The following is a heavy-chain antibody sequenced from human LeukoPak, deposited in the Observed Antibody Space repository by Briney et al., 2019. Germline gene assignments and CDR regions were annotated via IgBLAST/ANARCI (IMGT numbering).Heavy chain of an antibody. J-gene: IGHJ3*02. Sequence: SETLSLTCAVYGGSFSGYYWSWIRQPPGKGPEWIGEINHSGSTNYNPSLKSRVTISVDTSRNQFSLKLSSVTVADTAVYYCARGTLRTTAFDIWGQGTMVTVSS. CDR2: INHSGST. V-gene: IGHV4-34*01. D-gene: IGHD4-17*01. CDR3: ARGTLRTTAFDI. CDR1: GGSFSGYY.